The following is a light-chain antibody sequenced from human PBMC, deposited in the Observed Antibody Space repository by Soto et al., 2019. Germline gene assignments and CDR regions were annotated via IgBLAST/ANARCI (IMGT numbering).Light chain of an antibody. CDR2: EVS. J-gene: IGLJ2*01. CDR1: SSDVGGYNY. CDR3: SSFAGSFYWV. Sequence: QSVLTQPPSASGSPGQSVTISCTGTSSDVGGYNYVSWYQQHPGKAPKLMIYEVSKRPSGVPDRFSGSKSGNTASLTVSGLQAEDEADYYCSSFAGSFYWVFGGGTQLTV. V-gene: IGLV2-8*01.